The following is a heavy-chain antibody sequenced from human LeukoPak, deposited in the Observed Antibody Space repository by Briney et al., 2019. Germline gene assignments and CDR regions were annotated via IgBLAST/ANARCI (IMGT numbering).Heavy chain of an antibody. Sequence: GGSLRLSCAASGFTFSTYGMHCVRQAPGKGLEWVAVIWYDGSNKYYADSVKGRFTISRDNSKNTLYLQMNSLRAEDTAVYYCARAVEPFDSWGQGALVTVSS. J-gene: IGHJ4*02. CDR1: GFTFSTYG. D-gene: IGHD5-24*01. V-gene: IGHV3-33*01. CDR2: IWYDGSNK. CDR3: ARAVEPFDS.